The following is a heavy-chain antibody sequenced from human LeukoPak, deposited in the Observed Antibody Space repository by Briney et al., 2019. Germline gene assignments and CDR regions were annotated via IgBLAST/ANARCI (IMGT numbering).Heavy chain of an antibody. J-gene: IGHJ6*03. CDR3: AKGYGWEASYYYYMDV. D-gene: IGHD1-26*01. V-gene: IGHV3-74*01. CDR1: TSTGLVW. CDR2: IKSDGTSA. Sequence: GGSLRLSCAASTSTGLVWMDWVRKAPGKGLVWVARIKSDGTSANYADSVRGRFTISRDNSKNTLYLRMNSLRAEDTAVYYCAKGYGWEASYYYYMDVWGKGTTVTISS.